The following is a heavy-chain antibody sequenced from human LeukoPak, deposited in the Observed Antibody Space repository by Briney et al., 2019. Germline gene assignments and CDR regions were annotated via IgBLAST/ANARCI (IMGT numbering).Heavy chain of an antibody. Sequence: SETLSLTCTVSGGSISSSSYYGGWIRQPPGKGLEWIGSIYYSGSTYYNPSLKSRVTIPVDTSKNQFSLKLSSVTAADTAVYYCARHGSGYSSGWYIGYWGQGTLVTVSS. CDR3: ARHGSGYSSGWYIGY. D-gene: IGHD6-19*01. J-gene: IGHJ4*02. CDR2: IYYSGST. V-gene: IGHV4-39*01. CDR1: GGSISSSSYY.